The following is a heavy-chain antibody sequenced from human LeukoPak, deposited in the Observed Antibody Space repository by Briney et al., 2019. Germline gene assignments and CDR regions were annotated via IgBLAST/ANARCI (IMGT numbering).Heavy chain of an antibody. CDR1: GGSTSRYY. J-gene: IGHJ1*01. Sequence: PSETLSLTCTVSGGSTSRYYWSWIRQPPGKSLEWIGYIYYSGTTTYNPSLKSRATLSIDTSKNQLSLNLSSVTAADTAVYYCARLPGIAAVWGQGTRVIVSS. CDR2: IYYSGTT. D-gene: IGHD6-13*01. CDR3: ARLPGIAAV. V-gene: IGHV4-59*08.